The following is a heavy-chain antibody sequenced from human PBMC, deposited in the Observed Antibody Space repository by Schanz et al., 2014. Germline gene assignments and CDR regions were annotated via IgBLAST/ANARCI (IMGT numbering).Heavy chain of an antibody. J-gene: IGHJ4*02. D-gene: IGHD3-10*01. CDR2: ISGGGGTT. Sequence: EEQLVESGGGLVQPGGSLRLSCAASGFSFSTYWMSWVRQAPGKGLEWVSAISGGGGTTYYTDSVKGRFTISRDNSKSTLFLQMNSLRAEDTAVYYCARIGGSVFDYWAQGTLVTVSS. CDR1: GFSFSTYW. V-gene: IGHV3-23*04. CDR3: ARIGGSVFDY.